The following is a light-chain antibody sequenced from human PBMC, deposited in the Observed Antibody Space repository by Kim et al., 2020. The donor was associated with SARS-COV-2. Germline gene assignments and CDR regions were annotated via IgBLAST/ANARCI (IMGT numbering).Light chain of an antibody. J-gene: IGKJ2*01. CDR2: DAS. V-gene: IGKV3-11*01. CDR1: VSVVNF. CDR3: QERSNGYT. Sequence: LSWSPGESATLACRASVSVVNFLAWYQQKPGQGPRLLMYDASKRASGTPARFSGSGSGTEFTLTISSLEPEDVAVYYCQERSNGYTFGQGTKLEI.